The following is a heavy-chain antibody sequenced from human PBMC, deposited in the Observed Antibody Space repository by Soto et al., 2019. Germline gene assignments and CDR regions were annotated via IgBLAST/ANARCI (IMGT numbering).Heavy chain of an antibody. CDR2: IYYSGST. J-gene: IGHJ6*02. CDR3: ARDSQNNYYGSGRPYYYYGMDV. D-gene: IGHD3-10*01. Sequence: SETLSLTCTVSGGSISSGGYYWSWIRQHPGKGLEWIGYIYYSGSTYYNPSLKSRVTISVDTSKNQFSLKLSSVTAADTAVYYCARDSQNNYYGSGRPYYYYGMDVWGQGATVTVSS. V-gene: IGHV4-31*03. CDR1: GGSISSGGYY.